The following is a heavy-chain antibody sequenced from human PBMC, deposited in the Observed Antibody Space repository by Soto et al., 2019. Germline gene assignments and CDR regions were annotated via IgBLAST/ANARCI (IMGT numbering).Heavy chain of an antibody. D-gene: IGHD1-1*01. CDR3: VEGWNDF. CDR1: GFMFSSAW. J-gene: IGHJ4*02. CDR2: IKSKSDGGAR. Sequence: EVQVVESGGDLVKPGGSLRLSCVTSGFMFSSAWMSWVRQAPGKGLEWVGRIKSKSDGGARDYAAPVKGRFSISRDDSKNTVYLQMNSLRAEDTAVYYCVEGWNDFWGQGTLVPVSS. V-gene: IGHV3-15*01.